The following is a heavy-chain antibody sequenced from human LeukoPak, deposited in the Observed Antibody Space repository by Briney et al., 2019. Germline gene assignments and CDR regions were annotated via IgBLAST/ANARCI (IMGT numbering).Heavy chain of an antibody. D-gene: IGHD5-12*01. V-gene: IGHV3-48*04. Sequence: GGSLRLSCAASGSTFSDYSMNWVRQAPGKGLEWISYVGISSGNTKYADSVKGRFTISGDSAKNSVFLQMNNLRVEDTAVYYCARDHRYAFDNWGQGTLVTVSS. CDR2: VGISSGNT. CDR1: GSTFSDYS. J-gene: IGHJ4*02. CDR3: ARDHRYAFDN.